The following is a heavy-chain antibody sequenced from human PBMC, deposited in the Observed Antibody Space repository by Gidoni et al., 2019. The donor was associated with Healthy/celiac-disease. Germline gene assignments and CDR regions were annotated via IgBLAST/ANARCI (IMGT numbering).Heavy chain of an antibody. CDR2: ISYDGVNK. D-gene: IGHD6-13*01. CDR1: GFTFSSYA. V-gene: IGHV3-30-3*01. Sequence: QVQLVESGGGVVQPGRSLRLSWAPSGFTFSSYAMHWVHQAPGKGLEWVAVISYDGVNKYYADSVKGRFTISRDNSKTTLYLQMNSLRAEDTAVYYCASAEAAAATDHYYYMDVWGKGTTVTVSS. CDR3: ASAEAAAATDHYYYMDV. J-gene: IGHJ6*03.